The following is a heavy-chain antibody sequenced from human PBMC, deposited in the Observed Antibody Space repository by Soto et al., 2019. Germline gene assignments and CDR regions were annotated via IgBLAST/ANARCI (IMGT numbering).Heavy chain of an antibody. Sequence: GGSLRLSCAASGFTFSSYCMYWVRQAPGKGLEWVARISYDGSNQFYGDSVKGRFTISRDNSKNTLYLQMNSLRSEDTAVYYCAKDTGADYWGQGTLVTVSS. CDR2: ISYDGSNQ. V-gene: IGHV3-30*18. CDR3: AKDTGADY. CDR1: GFTFSSYC. D-gene: IGHD3-10*01. J-gene: IGHJ4*02.